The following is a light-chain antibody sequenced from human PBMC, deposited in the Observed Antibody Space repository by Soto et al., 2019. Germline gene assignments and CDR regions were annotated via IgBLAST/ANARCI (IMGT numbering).Light chain of an antibody. CDR2: EVT. Sequence: QSALTQPPSASGSPGQSVTISCTGTSSDVGGYDSVSWYQQHPGKAPKLLIYEVTKRPSGVPDRFSGSKSGNTASLTVSGLQAEYEADYYFTSYAGSNAVVFGGGTKVTVL. J-gene: IGLJ2*01. CDR1: SSDVGGYDS. CDR3: TSYAGSNAVV. V-gene: IGLV2-8*01.